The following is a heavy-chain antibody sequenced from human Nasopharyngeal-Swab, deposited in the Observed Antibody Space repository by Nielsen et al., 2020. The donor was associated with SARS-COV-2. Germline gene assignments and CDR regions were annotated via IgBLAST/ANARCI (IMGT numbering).Heavy chain of an antibody. CDR3: ARMPITSDLPVAFDV. D-gene: IGHD2-2*01. J-gene: IGHJ3*01. V-gene: IGHV2-70*12. Sequence: SGPTLVKPTQTLTLTCTFSGFSLTTSGMCVSWIRQPPGKALEWLALIDWSDDKFYSTSLKSRLTISKDTSKNEVVLTLTNVDPVDTGTYFCARMPITSDLPVAFDVWGQGTMVTVSS. CDR2: IDWSDDK. CDR1: GFSLTTSGMC.